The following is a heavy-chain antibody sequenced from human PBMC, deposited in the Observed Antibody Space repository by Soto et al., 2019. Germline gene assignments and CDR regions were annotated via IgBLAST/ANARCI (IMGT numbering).Heavy chain of an antibody. J-gene: IGHJ4*02. CDR1: GFTFSSYS. V-gene: IGHV3-21*01. CDR3: ARESHCTNGVCYRAFDY. D-gene: IGHD2-8*01. Sequence: KSVGSLRLSCAASGFTFSSYSMNWVRQAPGKGLEWVSSISSSSSYIYYADSVKGRFTISRDNAKNSLYLQMNSLRAEDTAVYYCARESHCTNGVCYRAFDYWGQGTLV. CDR2: ISSSSSYI.